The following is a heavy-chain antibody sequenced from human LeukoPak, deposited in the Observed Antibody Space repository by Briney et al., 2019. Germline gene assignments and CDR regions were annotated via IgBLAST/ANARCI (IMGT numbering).Heavy chain of an antibody. D-gene: IGHD3-10*01. CDR2: IYYSGST. Sequence: PSQTLSLTCTVSGGSISSGDYYWSWIREPPGKGREGFGHIYYSGSTYYNPSLKSRVTISVDTSKTQFSLKLRSVTAAETAVYYCARVTMVRGVIEVDYWGQGTLVTVSS. V-gene: IGHV4-30-4*08. CDR1: GGSISSGDYY. CDR3: ARVTMVRGVIEVDY. J-gene: IGHJ4*02.